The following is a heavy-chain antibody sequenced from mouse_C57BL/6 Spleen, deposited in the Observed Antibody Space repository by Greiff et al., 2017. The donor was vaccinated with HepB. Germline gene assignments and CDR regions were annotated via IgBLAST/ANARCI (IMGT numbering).Heavy chain of an antibody. J-gene: IGHJ2*01. CDR2: ISYDGSN. D-gene: IGHD2-1*01. Sequence: EVKLVESGPGLVKPSQSLSLTCSVTGYSITSGYYWNWIRQFPGNKLEWMGYISYDGSNNYNPSLKNRISITRDTSKNQFFLKLNSVTTEDTATYYCARHGTDWGQGTTLTVSS. V-gene: IGHV3-6*01. CDR1: GYSITSGYY. CDR3: ARHGTD.